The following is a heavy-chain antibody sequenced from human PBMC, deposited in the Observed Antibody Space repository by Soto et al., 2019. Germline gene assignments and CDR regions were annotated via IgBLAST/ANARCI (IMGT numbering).Heavy chain of an antibody. CDR2: IYSGGST. Sequence: EVQLVESGGGLIQPGGSLRLSCAASGFTFSSNDMNWVRQAPGKGLEWVSLIYSGGSTYYPDSVKGRFTIARDDSKNTLYLQMSSLRAEDTAVYYSATRPLLPGAPWGQGTMVTVSS. CDR3: ATRPLLPGAP. J-gene: IGHJ3*01. CDR1: GFTFSSND. V-gene: IGHV3-53*01. D-gene: IGHD3-22*01.